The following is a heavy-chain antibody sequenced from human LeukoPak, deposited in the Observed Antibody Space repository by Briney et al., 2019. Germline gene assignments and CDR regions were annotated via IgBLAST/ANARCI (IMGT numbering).Heavy chain of an antibody. CDR3: ARGGYHYYYYYGMDV. V-gene: IGHV4-39*01. CDR1: GGSLSSSNNY. J-gene: IGHJ6*02. D-gene: IGHD5-12*01. Sequence: SETLSLTCTVSGGSLSSSNNYWGWTRQPPGKGLEWFGSISYSGGTSYNPSLRSRVTISVDTSKNQFSLKLNSVTAADTAVYYCARGGYHYYYYYGMDVWGQGTTVTVSS. CDR2: ISYSGGT.